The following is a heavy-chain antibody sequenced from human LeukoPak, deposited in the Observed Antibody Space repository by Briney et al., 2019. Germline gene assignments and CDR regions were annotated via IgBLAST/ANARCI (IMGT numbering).Heavy chain of an antibody. D-gene: IGHD3-22*01. Sequence: ASVKVSCKASGYTFTGYYMHWVRQALGQGLEWMGWINPNSGGTNYAQKFQGRVTMTRDTSISTAYMELSRLRSDDTAVYYCARVGHYYDSSCYYYDYWGQGTLVTVSS. CDR3: ARVGHYYDSSCYYYDY. CDR2: INPNSGGT. V-gene: IGHV1-2*02. J-gene: IGHJ4*02. CDR1: GYTFTGYY.